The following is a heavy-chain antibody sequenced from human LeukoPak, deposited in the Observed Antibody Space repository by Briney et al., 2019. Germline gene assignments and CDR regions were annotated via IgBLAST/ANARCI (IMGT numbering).Heavy chain of an antibody. CDR1: GFTFSHYV. J-gene: IGHJ4*01. CDR2: IWSDASNQ. Sequence: PGRSLRLSCTTSGFTFSHYVMHWVRQAPGKGLEWVAVIWSDASNQYYADSVKGRFTISRDDSQKTVYLQMNSLRPEDTAVYYCARDAQRGFDYSNSLRYWGHGALVTV. D-gene: IGHD4-11*01. CDR3: ARDAQRGFDYSNSLRY. V-gene: IGHV3-33*01.